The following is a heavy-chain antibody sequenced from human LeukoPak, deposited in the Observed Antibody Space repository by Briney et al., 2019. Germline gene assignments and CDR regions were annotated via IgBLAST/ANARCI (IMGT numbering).Heavy chain of an antibody. CDR2: IWYDGSNK. CDR1: GFTFSSYS. J-gene: IGHJ4*02. D-gene: IGHD6-13*01. V-gene: IGHV3-33*08. CDR3: ARLGSSWSLDY. Sequence: PGGSLRLSCAASGFTFSSYSMNWVRQAPGKGLEWVAVIWYDGSNKYYADSVKGRFTISRDNSKNTLYLQMNSLRAEDTAVYYCARLGSSWSLDYWGQGTLVTVSS.